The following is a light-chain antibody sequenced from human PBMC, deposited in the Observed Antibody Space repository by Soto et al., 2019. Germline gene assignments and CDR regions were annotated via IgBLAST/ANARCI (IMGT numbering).Light chain of an antibody. CDR1: QTVRNNY. CDR2: DAS. V-gene: IGKV3-20*01. CDR3: QKYNSAPWT. Sequence: EFVLTQSPGTPSLSPGERATLSCRASQTVRNNYSAWYQQKPGQAPRLLIYDASNRATGIPARFSGSGSGTEFTLTISSLQPEDVATYYCQKYNSAPWTFGQGTKVDIK. J-gene: IGKJ1*01.